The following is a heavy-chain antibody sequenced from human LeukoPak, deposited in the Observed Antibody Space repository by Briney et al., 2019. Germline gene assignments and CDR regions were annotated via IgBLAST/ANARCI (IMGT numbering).Heavy chain of an antibody. CDR1: GYTLTELS. Sequence: ASVKVSCKVSGYTLTELSMHWVRQAPGKGLEWMGGFDPEDGETIYAQKFQGRVTMTEDTSTDTAYMELSSLRSEDTAVYYCATVNAYCGGDCYPDYWGQGTLVTVS. CDR2: FDPEDGET. V-gene: IGHV1-24*01. J-gene: IGHJ4*02. D-gene: IGHD2-21*02. CDR3: ATVNAYCGGDCYPDY.